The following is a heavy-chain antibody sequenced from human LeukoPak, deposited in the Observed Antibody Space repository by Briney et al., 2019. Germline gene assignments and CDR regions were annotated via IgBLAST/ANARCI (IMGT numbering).Heavy chain of an antibody. CDR2: ISSSGGST. Sequence: GGSLRLSCAASGFTFNNYAMNWVRQAPGKGLEWVSAISSSGGSTHYADSVKGRFTISRDNSKNTLFLQMNSLRAEDTAVYYCAKKAQAAGTGFDYWGQGTLVTVSS. CDR3: AKKAQAAGTGFDY. CDR1: GFTFNNYA. J-gene: IGHJ4*02. V-gene: IGHV3-23*01. D-gene: IGHD6-13*01.